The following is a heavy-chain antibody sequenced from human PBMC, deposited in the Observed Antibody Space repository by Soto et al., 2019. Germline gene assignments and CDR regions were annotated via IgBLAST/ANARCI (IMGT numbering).Heavy chain of an antibody. Sequence: PGWSLRLSCAASGFTFSSYAMSWVRQAPGQGLEWVSDIRGCGGITYYAASGKGRFTIYRDNTKNTLYLQMNSLRAEDTAVYHCAKGGIAVAGPKDYWGQGTLVTVSS. CDR2: IRGCGGIT. V-gene: IGHV3-23*01. CDR1: GFTFSSYA. J-gene: IGHJ4*02. D-gene: IGHD6-19*01. CDR3: AKGGIAVAGPKDY.